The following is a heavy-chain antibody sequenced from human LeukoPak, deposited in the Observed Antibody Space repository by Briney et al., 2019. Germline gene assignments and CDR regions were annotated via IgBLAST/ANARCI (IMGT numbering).Heavy chain of an antibody. CDR1: GGTFSSYA. Sequence: ASVKVSCKASGGTFSSYAISWVRQAPGQGLEWMGGIIPIFGTANYAQKFQGRVTITADESTSTAYMGLSSLRSDDTAVYYCARDSSGYSSGWYPDYWGQGTLVTVSS. D-gene: IGHD6-19*01. CDR3: ARDSSGYSSGWYPDY. V-gene: IGHV1-69*13. CDR2: IIPIFGTA. J-gene: IGHJ4*02.